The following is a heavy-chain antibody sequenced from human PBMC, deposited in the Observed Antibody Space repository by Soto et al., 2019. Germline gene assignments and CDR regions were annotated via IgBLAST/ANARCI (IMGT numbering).Heavy chain of an antibody. J-gene: IGHJ4*02. CDR1: GYTFTSYY. D-gene: IGHD2-2*01. Sequence: QVSLVQSGAEVKKPGASVKVSCKASGYTFTSYYVHWVRQAPGQGLEWMGIINPSGATTTYAQNFQGRVGMTRDTSTSTVYMELSSLRSEDTAVYYCARRDCFSSSCYFKYWGQGTLVTVSS. V-gene: IGHV1-46*01. CDR2: INPSGATT. CDR3: ARRDCFSSSCYFKY.